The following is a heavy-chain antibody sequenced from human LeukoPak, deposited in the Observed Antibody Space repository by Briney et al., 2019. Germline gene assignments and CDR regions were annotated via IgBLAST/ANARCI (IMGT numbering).Heavy chain of an antibody. CDR1: GFTFSSYA. CDR2: ISGSGGST. CDR3: AKDSDPNSGYDFGFYYYYGMDV. J-gene: IGHJ6*02. D-gene: IGHD5-12*01. V-gene: IGHV3-23*01. Sequence: PGGSLRLSCAASGFTFSSYAMSWVRQAPGKGLEWVSAISGSGGSTYYADSVKGRFTISRDNSKNTLYLQMNSLRAKDTAVYYCAKDSDPNSGYDFGFYYYYGMDVWGQGTTVTVSS.